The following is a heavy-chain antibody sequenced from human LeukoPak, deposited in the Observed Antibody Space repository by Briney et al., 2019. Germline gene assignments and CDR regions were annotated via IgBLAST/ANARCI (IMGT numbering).Heavy chain of an antibody. CDR1: GGTFRDFA. D-gene: IGHD3-16*02. CDR2: FDPEDGET. J-gene: IGHJ4*02. Sequence: ASVKVSCKASGGTFRDFAVSWVRQAPGQGLEWMGGFDPEDGETIYAQKFQGRVTMTEDTSTDTAYMELSSLRSEDTAVYYCATEVVITFGGVIVWGQGTLVTVSS. V-gene: IGHV1-24*01. CDR3: ATEVVITFGGVIV.